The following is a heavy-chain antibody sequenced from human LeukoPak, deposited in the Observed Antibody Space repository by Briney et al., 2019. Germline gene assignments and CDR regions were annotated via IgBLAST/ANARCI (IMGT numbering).Heavy chain of an antibody. J-gene: IGHJ3*01. D-gene: IGHD5-12*01. V-gene: IGHV1-2*02. Sequence: GASVKVSCKASGYTFTGYYILWVRQAPGQGPEWMGWISPHSGGTNYAQNFKGRVTMTRDTSISTAYMELSSLTSDDTAVYYCARDLPKTGYVGALDFWGQGTMVIVSS. CDR3: ARDLPKTGYVGALDF. CDR1: GYTFTGYY. CDR2: ISPHSGGT.